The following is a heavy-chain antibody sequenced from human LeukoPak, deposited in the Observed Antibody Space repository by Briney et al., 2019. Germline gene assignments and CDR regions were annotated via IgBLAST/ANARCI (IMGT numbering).Heavy chain of an antibody. CDR1: GGTFSSYT. CDR3: ASPRGRGGDDSWFDP. J-gene: IGHJ5*02. V-gene: IGHV1-69*02. CDR2: IIPILGIA. D-gene: IGHD2-15*01. Sequence: SVKVSCKASGGTFSSYTISWVRQAPGQGLEWMGRIIPILGIANYAQKFQGRVTITADKSTSTAYMELSSLRSEDTAVYYCASPRGRGGDDSWFDPWGQGTLVTVSS.